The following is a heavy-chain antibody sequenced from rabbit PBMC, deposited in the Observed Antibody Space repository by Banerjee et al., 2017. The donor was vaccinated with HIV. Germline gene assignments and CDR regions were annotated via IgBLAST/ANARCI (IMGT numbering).Heavy chain of an antibody. D-gene: IGHD4-2*01. CDR1: GFSFNNKYV. J-gene: IGHJ3*01. V-gene: IGHV1S40*01. Sequence: QSLEESGGDLVKPGASLTLTCTASGFSFNNKYVMCWVRQAPGKGLEWIACINTSSGNTVYASWAKGRFTISKTSSTTVTLQMTSLTAADTATYFCARDRDWTLDLWGQGTLVTVS. CDR2: INTSSGNT. CDR3: ARDRDWTLDL.